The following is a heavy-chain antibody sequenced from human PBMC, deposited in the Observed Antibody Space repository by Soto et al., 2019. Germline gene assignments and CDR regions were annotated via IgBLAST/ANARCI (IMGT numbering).Heavy chain of an antibody. CDR2: IIPILGIA. J-gene: IGHJ4*02. D-gene: IGHD3-22*01. Sequence: QVQLVQSGAEVKKPGSSVKVSCKASGGTFSSYTISWVRQAPGQGLEWMGRIIPILGIANYAQKFQGRVTITADKSTSTAYMELRSLRSEDTAVYYCARDSYYDSSGYSYFDYWGQGTLVTVSS. CDR3: ARDSYYDSSGYSYFDY. CDR1: GGTFSSYT. V-gene: IGHV1-69*08.